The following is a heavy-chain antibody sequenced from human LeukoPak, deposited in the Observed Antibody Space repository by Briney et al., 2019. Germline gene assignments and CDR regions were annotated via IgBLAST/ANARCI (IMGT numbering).Heavy chain of an antibody. J-gene: IGHJ6*03. D-gene: IGHD5-24*01. CDR3: ARRYGAGYSSSYYYYYMDV. CDR1: GYRFNNYW. Sequence: GESLKISXKGSGYRFNNYWIGWVRQMSGKGLEWMGIIYPDDSNTIYTPSFEGQVTICVDQSINTAYLQWSSLKASDTAIYYCARRYGAGYSSSYYYYYMDVWGQGTTVTVSS. CDR2: IYPDDSNT. V-gene: IGHV5-51*01.